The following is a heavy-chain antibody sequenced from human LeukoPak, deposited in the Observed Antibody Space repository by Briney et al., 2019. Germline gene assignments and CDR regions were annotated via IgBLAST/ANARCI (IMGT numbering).Heavy chain of an antibody. CDR1: GFTFSDYY. V-gene: IGHV3-11*01. J-gene: IGHJ6*02. CDR3: AKDRFSSGWYDYYGMDV. CDR2: ISSSGSTT. D-gene: IGHD6-19*01. Sequence: DPGGSLRLSCAASGFTFSDYYMSWIRQAPRKGLEWVSYISSSGSTTYYADSVKGRFTISRDNAKNSLYQQMDSLRGEDTAVYYCAKDRFSSGWYDYYGMDVWGQGTTVTVSS.